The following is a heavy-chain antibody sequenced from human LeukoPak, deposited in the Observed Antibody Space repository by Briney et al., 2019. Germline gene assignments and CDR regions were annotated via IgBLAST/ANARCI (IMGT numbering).Heavy chain of an antibody. CDR3: ARERRLRGFYMDV. CDR1: GFTFSSYA. V-gene: IGHV3-30*04. CDR2: ISYDGSNK. Sequence: GRSLRLSCAASGFTFSSYAMHWVRQAPGKGLEWVAVISYDGSNKYYADSVKGRFTISRDNSKNTLYLQMNSLRAEDTAVYYCARERRLRGFYMDVWGKGTTVTVSS. J-gene: IGHJ6*03. D-gene: IGHD5-12*01.